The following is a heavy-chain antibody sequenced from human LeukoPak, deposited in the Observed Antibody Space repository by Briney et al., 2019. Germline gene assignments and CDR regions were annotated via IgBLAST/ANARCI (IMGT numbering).Heavy chain of an antibody. J-gene: IGHJ4*02. CDR2: IYSGGST. CDR3: AKGGLLWFGELLFSPFDY. D-gene: IGHD3-10*01. Sequence: PGGSLRLSCAASRFTVSSNYMTWVRQAAGKGLEWVSVIYSGGSTYYADSVKGRFTISRDNSKNTLYLQMNSLRAEDTAVYYCAKGGLLWFGELLFSPFDYWGQGTLVTVSS. V-gene: IGHV3-66*01. CDR1: RFTVSSNY.